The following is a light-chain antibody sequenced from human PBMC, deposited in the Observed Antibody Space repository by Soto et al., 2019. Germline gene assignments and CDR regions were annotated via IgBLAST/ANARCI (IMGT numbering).Light chain of an antibody. CDR3: LQDYNYPWT. Sequence: AIQMTQSPFCLSASVGDRVTITCRSSHGIRNDLGWYQQKPGKAPKLLIYAAYSLQSGVTSRFSGSGSGTDFTLTISSLQPEDFATYYCLQDYNYPWTFGQGTKVDIK. J-gene: IGKJ1*01. CDR1: HGIRND. CDR2: AAY. V-gene: IGKV1-6*01.